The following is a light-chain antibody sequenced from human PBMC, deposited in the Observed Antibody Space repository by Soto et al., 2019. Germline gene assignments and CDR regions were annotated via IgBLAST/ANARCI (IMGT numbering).Light chain of an antibody. CDR2: PPS. Sequence: EIVLTQSPGTLSLSPGERATLSCRASQSIGSSHLAWYQQKRGQAPRVVIFPPSSRATGIPDRFRGSGSGTDFTLTIDRLEPEDFAVYYCQQYGGSPRTFGQGTRVELK. V-gene: IGKV3-20*01. CDR1: QSIGSSH. J-gene: IGKJ1*01. CDR3: QQYGGSPRT.